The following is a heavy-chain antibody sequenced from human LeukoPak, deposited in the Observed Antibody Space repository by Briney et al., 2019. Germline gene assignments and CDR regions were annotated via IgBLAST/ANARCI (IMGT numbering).Heavy chain of an antibody. CDR1: GGSISSSNW. D-gene: IGHD3-10*01. Sequence: SETLSLTCAVSGGSISSSNWWSWVRQPPGKGLEWIGEIYHSGSTNYNPSLKSRVTISVDKSKNQFSLKLSSVTAADTAVYYCARGDYSRSYYSSAYFDYWGQGTLVTVSS. J-gene: IGHJ4*02. V-gene: IGHV4-4*02. CDR3: ARGDYSRSYYSSAYFDY. CDR2: IYHSGST.